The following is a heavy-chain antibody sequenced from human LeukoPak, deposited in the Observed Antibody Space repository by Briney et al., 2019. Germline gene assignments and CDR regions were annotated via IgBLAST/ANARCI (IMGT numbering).Heavy chain of an antibody. J-gene: IGHJ4*02. CDR1: GFTFSDYE. D-gene: IGHD3-10*01. Sequence: GGSLRLSCVASGFTFSDYEMHWIRQAPGKGLEWVSYITKTGASIYYAPSVRGRFTISSDTDDNSLYLQMNGLRAEDSALYYCARGRILRAESFFVFWGQGTLVSVCS. CDR3: ARGRILRAESFFVF. CDR2: ITKTGASI. V-gene: IGHV3-48*03.